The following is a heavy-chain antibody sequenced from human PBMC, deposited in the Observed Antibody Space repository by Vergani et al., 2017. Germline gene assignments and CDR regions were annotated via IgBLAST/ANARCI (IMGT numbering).Heavy chain of an antibody. D-gene: IGHD3-3*01. V-gene: IGHV4-34*01. J-gene: IGHJ6*03. CDR1: GGSFSGYY. Sequence: QVQLQQWGAGLLEPSETLSLTCAVYGGSFSGYYWSWIRQPPGKGLEWIGEINHSGSTNYNPSLKSRVTISVDTSKNQFSLKLSSVTAADTAVYYCARVQELYDFWSGYRVRYYYYMDVWGKGTTVTVSS. CDR2: INHSGST. CDR3: ARVQELYDFWSGYRVRYYYYMDV.